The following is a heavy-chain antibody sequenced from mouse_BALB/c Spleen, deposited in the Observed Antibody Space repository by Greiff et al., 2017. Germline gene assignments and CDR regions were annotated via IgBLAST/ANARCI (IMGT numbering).Heavy chain of an antibody. D-gene: IGHD1-1*01. CDR3: AREGYYYGSSHYAMDY. CDR2: IWGDGST. V-gene: IGHV2-6-7*01. CDR1: GFSLTGYG. Sequence: QVQLKESGPGLVAPSQSLSITCTVSGFSLTGYGVNWVRQPPGKGLEWLGMIWGDGSTDYHSALKSRLSISKDNSKSQVFLKMNSLQTDDTARYYCAREGYYYGSSHYAMDYWGQGTSVTVSS. J-gene: IGHJ4*01.